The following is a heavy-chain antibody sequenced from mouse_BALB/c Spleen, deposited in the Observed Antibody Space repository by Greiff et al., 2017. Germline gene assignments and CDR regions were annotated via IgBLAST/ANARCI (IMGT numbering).Heavy chain of an antibody. D-gene: IGHD2-4*01. CDR2: INPGSGGT. CDR3: ARRSTMITTDAMDY. CDR1: GYAFTNYL. J-gene: IGHJ4*01. Sequence: QVQLQQSGAELVRPGTSVKVSCKASGYAFTNYLIEWVKQRPGQGLECIGVINPGSGGTNYNEKFKGKATLTADKSSSTAYMQLSSLTSDDSAVYFCARRSTMITTDAMDYWGQGTSVTVAS. V-gene: IGHV1-54*01.